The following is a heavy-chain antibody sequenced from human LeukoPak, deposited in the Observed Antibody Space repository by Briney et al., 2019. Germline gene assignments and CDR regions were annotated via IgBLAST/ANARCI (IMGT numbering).Heavy chain of an antibody. D-gene: IGHD1-26*01. Sequence: VASVKVSCKASGYTFTGYYMHWVRQAPGQGLEWMGWINPNSGGTNYAQKFQGRATMTRDTSISTAYMELSRLRSDDTAVYHCARDVGGSYFYDSYWFDPWGQGTLVTVSS. CDR1: GYTFTGYY. J-gene: IGHJ5*02. CDR3: ARDVGGSYFYDSYWFDP. V-gene: IGHV1-2*02. CDR2: INPNSGGT.